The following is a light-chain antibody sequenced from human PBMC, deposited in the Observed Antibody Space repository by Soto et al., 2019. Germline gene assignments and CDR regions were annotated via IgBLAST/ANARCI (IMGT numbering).Light chain of an antibody. CDR1: QSISTW. CDR2: DAS. CDR3: QQYNSYSGT. V-gene: IGKV1-5*01. J-gene: IGKJ1*01. Sequence: DIHMTQSPSTLSASVGDRVTITCRASQSISTWLAWYQQKPGQAPKLLIYDASSLQSGVPSRFSGSGFGTEFTLTIRSLQPDDFATYYCQQYNSYSGTFGKGTKVEVK.